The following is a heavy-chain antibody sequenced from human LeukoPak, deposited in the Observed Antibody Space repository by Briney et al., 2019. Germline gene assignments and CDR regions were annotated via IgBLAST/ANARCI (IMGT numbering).Heavy chain of an antibody. D-gene: IGHD4-11*01. CDR1: GYTFTSHG. CDR3: ARDWPTVITDY. CDR2: ISTSKGDT. J-gene: IGHJ4*02. V-gene: IGHV1-18*01. Sequence: ASVKVSCKTSGYTFTSHGLSWVRQAPGQGLEWMGWISTSKGDTNYAQKFKGSITMTTDRSTYTAYMELRSLSSDDTAVYYCARDWPTVITDYWGQGTLVTVSS.